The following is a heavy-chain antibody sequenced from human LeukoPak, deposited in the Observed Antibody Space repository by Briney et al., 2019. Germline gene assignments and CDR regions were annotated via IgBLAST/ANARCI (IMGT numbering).Heavy chain of an antibody. D-gene: IGHD3-9*01. J-gene: IGHJ4*02. CDR3: AEDGIRDFDRGYFDY. Sequence: GGALRLSCAAAGFTFSSYAMSWVRPAPGTGLERVSAISGSGGSTYYADSVKGRFTISRDNSKNTLYLQMNSLRAEDTAFFFHAEDGIRDFDRGYFDYWGQGTLVTVSS. CDR2: ISGSGGST. CDR1: GFTFSSYA. V-gene: IGHV3-23*01.